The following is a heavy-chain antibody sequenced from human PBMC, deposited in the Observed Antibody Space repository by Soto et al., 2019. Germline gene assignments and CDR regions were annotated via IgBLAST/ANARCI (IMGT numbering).Heavy chain of an antibody. V-gene: IGHV6-1*01. CDR3: ARGDCSGGSCHYYYYYMDV. CDR1: GDRVSSNSAS. D-gene: IGHD2-15*01. J-gene: IGHJ6*03. Sequence: QTLTLTCAISGDRVSSNSASWNWIRQTPSRGLEWLGRTYYRSKWYNDYAVSVKSRITINPDTSKNQFSLQLNSVTPEDTDVYYCARGDCSGGSCHYYYYYMDVWGKGPTGAVSS. CDR2: TYYRSKWYN.